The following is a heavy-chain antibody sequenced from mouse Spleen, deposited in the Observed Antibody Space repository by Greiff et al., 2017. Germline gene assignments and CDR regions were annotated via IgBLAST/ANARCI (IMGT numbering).Heavy chain of an antibody. CDR2: IYPGNSDT. D-gene: IGHD2-1*01. J-gene: IGHJ3*01. CDR1: GYTFTSYW. CDR3: TRVGTMVTTPFAY. Sequence: VQLQQSGTVLARPGASVKMSCKTSGYTFTSYWMHWVKQRPGQGLEWIGAIYPGNSDTSYNQKFKGKAKLTAVTSASTAYMELSSLTNEDSAVYYCTRVGTMVTTPFAYWGQGTLVTVSA. V-gene: IGHV1-5*01.